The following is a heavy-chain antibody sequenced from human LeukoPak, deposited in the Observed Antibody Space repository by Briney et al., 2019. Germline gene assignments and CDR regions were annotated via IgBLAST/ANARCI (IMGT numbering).Heavy chain of an antibody. CDR3: AGYGSRSSYKAFDY. CDR2: VHHTGDS. CDR1: GGSISSSY. J-gene: IGHJ4*02. Sequence: PSETLSLTCTVSGGSISSSYWSWIRQSPGEGLEGIGYVHHTGDSHYNPSLESRANLSIDTSKHQFSLRLKSVTAADTAVYYCAGYGSRSSYKAFDYWGQGTLVTVSS. D-gene: IGHD3-10*01. V-gene: IGHV4-59*01.